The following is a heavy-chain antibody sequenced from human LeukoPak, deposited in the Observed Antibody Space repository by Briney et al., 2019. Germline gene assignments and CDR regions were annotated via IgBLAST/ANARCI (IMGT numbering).Heavy chain of an antibody. V-gene: IGHV1-69*06. CDR2: IIPIFGTA. CDR3: ARGHGSGYTNYFDP. D-gene: IGHD3-10*01. Sequence: ASVKVSCKASGGTFSSYAISWVRQAPGQGLEWMGGIIPIFGTANYAQKFQGRVTITADKSTSTAYMELSSLRSEDTAVYYCARGHGSGYTNYFDPWGQGTLVTVSS. CDR1: GGTFSSYA. J-gene: IGHJ5*02.